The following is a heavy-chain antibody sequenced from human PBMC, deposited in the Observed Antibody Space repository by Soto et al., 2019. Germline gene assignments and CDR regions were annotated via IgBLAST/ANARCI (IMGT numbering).Heavy chain of an antibody. Sequence: SETLSLTCTVSGGSISSSSYYWCWIRHPPGKGLEWIGSIYYSGSTYYNPSLKSRVTISVDTSKNQFSLKLTSVTAADTAVYYCARTYNNYFDPWGQGTLVTVSS. V-gene: IGHV4-39*01. CDR3: ARTYNNYFDP. CDR2: IYYSGST. D-gene: IGHD2-21*01. CDR1: GGSISSSSYY. J-gene: IGHJ5*02.